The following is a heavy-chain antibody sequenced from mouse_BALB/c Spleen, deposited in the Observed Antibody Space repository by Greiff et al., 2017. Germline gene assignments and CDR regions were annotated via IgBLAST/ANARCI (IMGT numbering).Heavy chain of an antibody. CDR1: GYAFTNYL. CDR2: INPGSGGT. Sequence: QVQLQQSGAELVRPGTSVKVSCKASGYAFTNYLIEWVKQRPGQGLEWIGVINPGSGGTNYNEKFKGKATLTADKSSSTAYMQLSSLTSDDSAVYFCARRDGSNYFDYWGQGTTLTVSA. CDR3: ARRDGSNYFDY. V-gene: IGHV1-54*01. J-gene: IGHJ2*01.